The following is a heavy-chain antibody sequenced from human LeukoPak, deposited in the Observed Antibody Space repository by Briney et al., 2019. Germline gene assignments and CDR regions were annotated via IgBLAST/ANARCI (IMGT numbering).Heavy chain of an antibody. Sequence: PGGSLRHSCAASGFTFSSYWMHWVRQAPGKGLVLVSRINSDGSSTSYADSVKGRFTISRDNAKNTLYLQVNSLRAEDTAVYYCARDPRSDYPAHAFDIWGQGTMVTVSS. CDR1: GFTFSSYW. V-gene: IGHV3-74*01. J-gene: IGHJ3*02. D-gene: IGHD3-10*01. CDR3: ARDPRSDYPAHAFDI. CDR2: INSDGSST.